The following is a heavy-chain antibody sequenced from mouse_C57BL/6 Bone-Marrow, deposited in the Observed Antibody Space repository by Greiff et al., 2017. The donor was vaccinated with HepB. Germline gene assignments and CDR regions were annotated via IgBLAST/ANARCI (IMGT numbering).Heavy chain of an antibody. V-gene: IGHV14-3*01. J-gene: IGHJ1*03. D-gene: IGHD1-1*01. Sequence: EVQLQQSVAELVRPGASVKLSCTASGFNIKNTYMHWVKQRPEQGLEWIGRIDPANGNTKYAPKFQGKATITADTSSNTAYLQLSSLTSEDTAIYYCARVRNYYYGSSYGYFDVWGTGTTVTVSS. CDR3: ARVRNYYYGSSYGYFDV. CDR2: IDPANGNT. CDR1: GFNIKNTY.